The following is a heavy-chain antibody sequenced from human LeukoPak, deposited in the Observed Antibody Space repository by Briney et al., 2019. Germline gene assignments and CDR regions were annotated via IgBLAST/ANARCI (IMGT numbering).Heavy chain of an antibody. CDR3: ATLDDYYDILTGSPVRDYYYFGRDV. CDR2: INHSGST. Sequence: SETLSLTCAVYGGAFSGYYWSWIRQPPGKGLEWIGEINHSGSTNYNPSLKSRVTISVDTSKNQFSLKLSSVTAADTAVYYCATLDDYYDILTGSPVRDYYYFGRDVWGQGTTVTVPS. V-gene: IGHV4-34*01. D-gene: IGHD3-9*01. J-gene: IGHJ6*02. CDR1: GGAFSGYY.